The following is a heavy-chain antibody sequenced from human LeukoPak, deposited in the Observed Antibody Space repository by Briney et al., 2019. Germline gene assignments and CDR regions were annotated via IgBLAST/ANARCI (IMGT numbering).Heavy chain of an antibody. D-gene: IGHD6-13*01. Sequence: GGSLRLSCAASGFTFSSYWMHWVRQAPGKGLVWVSRINSDGSSTSYADSVKGRLTISRDNAKNTLYLQMNSLRAEDTAVYYCARGRGGIAAAGTLQPHYYYCMDVWGKGTTVTISS. CDR3: ARGRGGIAAAGTLQPHYYYCMDV. CDR1: GFTFSSYW. V-gene: IGHV3-74*01. J-gene: IGHJ6*03. CDR2: INSDGSST.